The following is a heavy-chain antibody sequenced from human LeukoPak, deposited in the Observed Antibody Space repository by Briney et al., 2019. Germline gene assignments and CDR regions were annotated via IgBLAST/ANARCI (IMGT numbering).Heavy chain of an antibody. CDR1: GGSISSYY. D-gene: IGHD2-8*01. J-gene: IGHJ3*02. CDR2: IYYSGST. V-gene: IGHV4-59*12. CDR3: AREAGYCTNGVCYDAFDI. Sequence: SETLSLTCTVSGGSISSYYWSWIRQPPGKGLEWIGYIYYSGSTNYNPSLKSRVTISVDTSKNQFSLKLSSVTAADTAVYYCAREAGYCTNGVCYDAFDIWGQGTMVTVSS.